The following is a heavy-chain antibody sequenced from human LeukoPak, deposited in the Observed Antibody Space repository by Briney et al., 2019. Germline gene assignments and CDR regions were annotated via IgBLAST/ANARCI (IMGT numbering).Heavy chain of an antibody. D-gene: IGHD3-22*01. CDR2: IYYRGST. Sequence: SETLSLTCTVSGGSIDGYYWSWIRQPPEKALEWIGYIYYRGSTNYNPSLKSRVTISLDTSKNQFSLNLSSVTAADTAVYYCARADYDTSAYYYTFDYWGQGTLVTVSS. V-gene: IGHV4-59*01. J-gene: IGHJ4*02. CDR1: GGSIDGYY. CDR3: ARADYDTSAYYYTFDY.